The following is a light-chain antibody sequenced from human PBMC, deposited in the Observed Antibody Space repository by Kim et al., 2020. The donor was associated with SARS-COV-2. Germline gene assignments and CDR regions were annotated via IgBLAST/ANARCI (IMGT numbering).Light chain of an antibody. Sequence: SYELTQPPSVSVAPEKTATITCGGNGIGRKSVHWYRQKPGQAPVLVVYEDSGRPAGIPERFSGANSGNTATLVINRVEAGDEADYYCQVWDTSGDQFVFG. J-gene: IGLJ1*01. V-gene: IGLV3-21*03. CDR2: EDS. CDR1: GIGRKS. CDR3: QVWDTSGDQFV.